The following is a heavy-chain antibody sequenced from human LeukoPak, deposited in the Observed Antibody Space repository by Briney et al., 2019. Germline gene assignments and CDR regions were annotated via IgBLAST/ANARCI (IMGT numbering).Heavy chain of an antibody. J-gene: IGHJ4*02. CDR2: MNPNSGNT. CDR1: GYTFTSYD. CDR3: ARISSIVAATRHVVRGLDY. V-gene: IGHV1-8*01. Sequence: ASVKVSCKASGYTFTSYDINWVRQATGQGLEWMGWMNPNSGNTGYAQKFQGRVTMNRNTSISTAYMELSSLRSEDTAVYYCARISSIVAATRHVVRGLDYWGQGTLVTVSS. D-gene: IGHD2-15*01.